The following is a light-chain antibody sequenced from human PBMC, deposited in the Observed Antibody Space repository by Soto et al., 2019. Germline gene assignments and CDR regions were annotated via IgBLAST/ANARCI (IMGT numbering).Light chain of an antibody. CDR2: EVS. V-gene: IGKV2-30*01. CDR3: MQGTHWPLT. Sequence: EVVLTQSPLSLPVTVGQPATVSCRSSQSLLFSNGITYLTWFHQRPGQPPRRLISEVSNRESGVTDRFSGSGSGTGFTLRISRVEAEDVGLFYCMQGTHWPLTFGGGTRVEI. CDR1: QSLLFSNGITY. J-gene: IGKJ4*01.